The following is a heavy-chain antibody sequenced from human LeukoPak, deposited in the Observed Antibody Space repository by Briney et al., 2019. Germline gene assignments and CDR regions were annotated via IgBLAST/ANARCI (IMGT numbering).Heavy chain of an antibody. Sequence: ASVKVSCKASGYTFTSYYTHWVRQAPGQGLEWMGIINPSGGSTSYAQKFKGRVTMTRDTSTSTVYMELSSLRSEDTAVYYCARDEILSYCSGGSCYSVGYFDYWGQGTLVTVSS. CDR2: INPSGGST. J-gene: IGHJ4*02. CDR3: ARDEILSYCSGGSCYSVGYFDY. CDR1: GYTFTSYY. V-gene: IGHV1-46*03. D-gene: IGHD2-15*01.